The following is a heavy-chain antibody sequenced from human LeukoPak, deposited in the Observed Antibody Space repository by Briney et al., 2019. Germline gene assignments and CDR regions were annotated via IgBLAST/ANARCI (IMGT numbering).Heavy chain of an antibody. CDR2: ISANNGDT. V-gene: IGHV1-18*01. Sequence: ASVKVSCKASGYTFTCYGISWVRQAPGQGLEWVGWISANNGDTDYAQKFQARVTMTTDTSTSTAYMELRSLRSDDTAVYYCARGYSGYDLRYWGQGTLVTVSS. J-gene: IGHJ4*02. CDR3: ARGYSGYDLRY. D-gene: IGHD5-12*01. CDR1: GYTFTCYG.